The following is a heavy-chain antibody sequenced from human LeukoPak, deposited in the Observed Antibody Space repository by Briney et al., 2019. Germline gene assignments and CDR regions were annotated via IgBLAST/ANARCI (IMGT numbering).Heavy chain of an antibody. CDR2: INAGNGNT. CDR1: GYTFTSYA. Sequence: ASVKVSCKASGYTFTSYAMHWVRQAPGQRLEWMGWINAGNGNTKYSQKFQGRVTITRDTSASTAYMELSSLRSEDTAVYYCARVRVGATTGWYFDLWGRGTLVTVSS. V-gene: IGHV1-3*01. J-gene: IGHJ2*01. CDR3: ARVRVGATTGWYFDL. D-gene: IGHD1-26*01.